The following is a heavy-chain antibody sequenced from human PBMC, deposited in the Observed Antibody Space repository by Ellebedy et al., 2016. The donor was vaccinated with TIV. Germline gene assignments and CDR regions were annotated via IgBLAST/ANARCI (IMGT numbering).Heavy chain of an antibody. V-gene: IGHV4-59*01. CDR3: ASSLTMLRGGMDV. CDR1: GGSISSYY. Sequence: MPSETLSLTCTVSGGSISSYYWSWIRQPPGKGLEWIGYTYYSWSTTYNPSLKSRATISVDTSKTQFSLKLSSVTAADTAVYYCASSLTMLRGGMDVWGQGTTVTVSS. CDR2: TYYSWST. J-gene: IGHJ6*02. D-gene: IGHD3-10*01.